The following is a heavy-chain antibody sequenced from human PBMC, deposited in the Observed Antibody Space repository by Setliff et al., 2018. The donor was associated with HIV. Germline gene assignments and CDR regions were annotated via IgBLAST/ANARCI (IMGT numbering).Heavy chain of an antibody. J-gene: IGHJ4*02. CDR1: GGSINSYY. CDR3: ARGGSYDTFDY. Sequence: SETLSLTCIVSGGSINSYYWSWIRQPAGKGLEWIGRIYTGENTNYNPSLKSRVTMSVDTSKNQFSLILTSATAADTAMYYCARGGSYDTFDYWGQGTLVTVSS. D-gene: IGHD3-22*01. CDR2: IYTGENT. V-gene: IGHV4-4*07.